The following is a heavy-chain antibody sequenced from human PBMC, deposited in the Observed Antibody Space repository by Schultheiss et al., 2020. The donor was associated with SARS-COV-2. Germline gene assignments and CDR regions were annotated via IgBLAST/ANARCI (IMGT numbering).Heavy chain of an antibody. D-gene: IGHD4-17*01. CDR3: AHPTSGDGHWTSYPTWFFDY. J-gene: IGHJ4*02. CDR2: IYWDDDK. CDR1: GFSLSTSGVG. Sequence: SGPTLVKPTQTLTLTCTFSGFSLSTSGVGVGWIRQPPGKALEWLALIYWDDDKRYSPSLKSRLTVTKDTSKNQVVLTMTNMHPVDTARYFCAHPTSGDGHWTSYPTWFFDYWGQGPLVTVSS. V-gene: IGHV2-5*02.